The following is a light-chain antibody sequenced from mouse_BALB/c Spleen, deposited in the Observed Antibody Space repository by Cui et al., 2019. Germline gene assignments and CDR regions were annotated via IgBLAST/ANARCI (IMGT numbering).Light chain of an antibody. V-gene: IGKV4-57*01. J-gene: IGKJ5*01. CDR1: SSVSY. CDR2: STS. Sequence: QIVLTQSPAIMSASPGEKVTITCSASSSVSYMHWFQQKPGTSPKLWIYSTSNLASGVPGRFSGSGSGTSYSLTISRMEAEDAATYYCQQRSSYPLTFGAGTKLELK. CDR3: QQRSSYPLT.